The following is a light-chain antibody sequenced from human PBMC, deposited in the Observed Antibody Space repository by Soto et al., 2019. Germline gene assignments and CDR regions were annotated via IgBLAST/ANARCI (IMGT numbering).Light chain of an antibody. CDR2: DAS. Sequence: EIVSTQSPATLSLSPGERATLSCRASQSVSSYLAWYQQKPGQAPRLLIYDASNRATGIPARFSGSGSGTDFTLTISSLEPEDFAVYYCQQYSSLPHTFGQGTKVDI. J-gene: IGKJ2*01. V-gene: IGKV3-11*01. CDR3: QQYSSLPHT. CDR1: QSVSSY.